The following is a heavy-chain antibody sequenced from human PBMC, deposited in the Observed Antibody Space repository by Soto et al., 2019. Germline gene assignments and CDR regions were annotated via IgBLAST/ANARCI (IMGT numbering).Heavy chain of an antibody. V-gene: IGHV3-33*01. Sequence: QVQLVESGGGVVQPGRSLRLSCAASGFTFSSYGMNWVRQAPGQGLEWVGGIWYDGSNKYYADTVKGRFTISRDNSKNTLYLQGNGLRAEDTAVYYCARERASFGGYGMDVWGQGTTVTVSS. CDR3: ARERASFGGYGMDV. D-gene: IGHD3-10*01. J-gene: IGHJ6*02. CDR1: GFTFSSYG. CDR2: IWYDGSNK.